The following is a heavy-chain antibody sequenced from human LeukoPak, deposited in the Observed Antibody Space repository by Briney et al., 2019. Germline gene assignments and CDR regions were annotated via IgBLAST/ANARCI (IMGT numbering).Heavy chain of an antibody. CDR1: GVNFTSYA. Sequence: GGSLRLSCSASGVNFTSYAIHLVRQAPGKGLEWVALISYDGSNRYYADSVKGRCIISRDNSKNKLYLQMNSLRAEDTDVYYCARAGRKLIVGATKTSHEYWGQGTLVTVSS. CDR2: ISYDGSNR. V-gene: IGHV3-30*04. CDR3: ARAGRKLIVGATKTSHEY. J-gene: IGHJ4*02. D-gene: IGHD1-26*01.